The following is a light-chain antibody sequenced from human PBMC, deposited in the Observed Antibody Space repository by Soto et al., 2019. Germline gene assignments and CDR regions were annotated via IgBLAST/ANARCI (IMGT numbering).Light chain of an antibody. J-gene: IGKJ4*01. CDR3: QQYDNLPLT. V-gene: IGKV1-33*01. CDR2: DAS. Sequence: DLKMTQSPSSLSASVGDRVTITCQASQDISNYLNWDQQKPGKAPKLLIYDASNLETGVPSRCSGSGSGTDFTCTISSLQPEDIATYYCQQYDNLPLTFGGGTKVEIK. CDR1: QDISNY.